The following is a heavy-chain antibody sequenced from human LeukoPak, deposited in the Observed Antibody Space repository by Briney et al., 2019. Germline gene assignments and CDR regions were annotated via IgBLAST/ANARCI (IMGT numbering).Heavy chain of an antibody. J-gene: IGHJ4*02. D-gene: IGHD3-10*01. CDR2: IGTAGDI. Sequence: GGSLRLSCAASGFTFSSYDMHWVRQATGKGLEWVSGIGTAGDIYYPGSVKGRFTISRENAKTSLYLQVNSLRAGDTAVYYCAKDGRDYFVSGSHYRGVPALDYWGQGTLVTVSS. CDR1: GFTFSSYD. CDR3: AKDGRDYFVSGSHYRGVPALDY. V-gene: IGHV3-13*01.